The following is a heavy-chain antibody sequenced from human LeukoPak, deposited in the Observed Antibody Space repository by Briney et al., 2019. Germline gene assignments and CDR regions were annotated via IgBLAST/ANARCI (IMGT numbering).Heavy chain of an antibody. CDR3: SRAGSSSSRSRGHYQYFYMDV. D-gene: IGHD6-13*01. V-gene: IGHV3-49*03. J-gene: IGHJ6*03. CDR1: GFSMGDYA. Sequence: PGGSLRLSCTSSGFSMGDYAMSWFRQAPGKGLEWVGLIRSEAYGGTTEYAASVKGRFSISRDDSRSLAHLQMNSLKVEDTAVYYCSRAGSSSSRSRGHYQYFYMDVWGQGTSVTVSS. CDR2: IRSEAYGGTT.